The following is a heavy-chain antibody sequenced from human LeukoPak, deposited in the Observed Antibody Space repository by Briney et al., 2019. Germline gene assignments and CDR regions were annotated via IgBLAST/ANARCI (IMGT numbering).Heavy chain of an antibody. CDR2: ISGSGGST. Sequence: PGGSLRLSCAASGFTFSNYAMSWVRQAPGKGLEWVSPISGSGGSTYYADSVKGRFTISRDNSKNTLYLQVNSLRAEDTAVYYCAKVGAVAGTWVFDYWGQGTLVTVSS. V-gene: IGHV3-23*01. CDR3: AKVGAVAGTWVFDY. CDR1: GFTFSNYA. J-gene: IGHJ4*02. D-gene: IGHD6-19*01.